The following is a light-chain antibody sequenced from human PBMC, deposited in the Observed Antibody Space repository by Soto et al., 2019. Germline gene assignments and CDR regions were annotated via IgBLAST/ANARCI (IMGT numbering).Light chain of an antibody. Sequence: EIVLTQSPGTLSVSPGDRVTLSCRASQSVDINLAWYQQRAGQAPRLLVYDASNRATGIPARFSGSGSGTDFTLTISSLEPEDFAVYSCLQYHNLWAFGQGTKVDIK. V-gene: IGKV3D-15*01. CDR2: DAS. CDR3: LQYHNLWA. J-gene: IGKJ1*01. CDR1: QSVDIN.